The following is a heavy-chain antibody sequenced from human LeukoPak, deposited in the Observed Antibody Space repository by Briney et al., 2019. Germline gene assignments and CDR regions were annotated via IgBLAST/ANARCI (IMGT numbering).Heavy chain of an antibody. D-gene: IGHD1-26*01. CDR3: TTLSGSWGEIDY. CDR2: IKSETDGGTT. J-gene: IGHJ4*02. V-gene: IGHV3-15*01. CDR1: GFTFSNAW. Sequence: GGSLRLSCAASGFTFSNAWMSWVRQAPGKGLEWVGRIKSETDGGTTDYAAPVKGRFTISRDDSKNTLYLQMNSLKTEDTAVYYRTTLSGSWGEIDYWGQGTLVTVSS.